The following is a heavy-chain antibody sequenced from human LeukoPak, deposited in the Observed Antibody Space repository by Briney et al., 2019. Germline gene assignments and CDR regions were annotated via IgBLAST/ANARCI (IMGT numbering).Heavy chain of an antibody. D-gene: IGHD3-22*01. CDR2: IIPIFGTA. J-gene: IGHJ3*02. CDR3: ARDRTYYYDSSGHDAFDI. V-gene: IGHV1-69*05. CDR1: VGTLSSYA. Sequence: ASVKVSCKASVGTLSSYAISWVRQAPGQGGERMGGIIPIFGTANYAQKFQGRVTITTDESTSTAYMELSSLRPEDTAVYYCARDRTYYYDSSGHDAFDIWGQGTMVTVSS.